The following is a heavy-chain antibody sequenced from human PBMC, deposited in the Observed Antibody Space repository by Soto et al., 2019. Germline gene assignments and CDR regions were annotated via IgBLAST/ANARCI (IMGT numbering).Heavy chain of an antibody. V-gene: IGHV3-23*01. CDR1: GFTFNNYA. J-gene: IGHJ6*02. CDR2: ISASGGST. Sequence: EVQLLESGGGLVQPGGSLRLSCAASGFTFNNYAMKWVRQSPGKGLEWVSAISASGGSTYYADSVKGRFTISRDNSKNTLDLQMNTLRAEDTAVYYCVKGDSRSGGTFSYGMALWGQGTTVTVSS. D-gene: IGHD1-7*01. CDR3: VKGDSRSGGTFSYGMAL.